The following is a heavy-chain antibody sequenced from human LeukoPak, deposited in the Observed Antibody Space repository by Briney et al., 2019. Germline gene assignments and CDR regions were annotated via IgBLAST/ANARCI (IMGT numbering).Heavy chain of an antibody. Sequence: PGGSLRLSCAASGFTFSSYAMNWVRQAPGKGLEWVSPINGSGGTTNYADSVKGRFTISRDNSKNALYLQMNSLRAADTPLYNCAKDLPGRPTVGRFVYWGDGTLVTASS. CDR1: GFTFSSYA. J-gene: IGHJ4*01. V-gene: IGHV3-23*01. CDR3: AKDLPGRPTVGRFVY. CDR2: INGSGGTT. D-gene: IGHD4-23*01.